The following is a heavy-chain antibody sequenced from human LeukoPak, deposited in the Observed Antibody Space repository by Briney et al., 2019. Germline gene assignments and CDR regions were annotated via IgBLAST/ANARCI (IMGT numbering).Heavy chain of an antibody. V-gene: IGHV4-34*01. CDR3: ARRTVVVTAIQRYFDL. Sequence: SETLSLTCAVYGGSFSGYFWSWIRQPPGKGLQWIGEINHSGSTYYNPSLKSRLTISVDTSKNQFSLKLSSVTAADTAVYYCARRTVVVTAIQRYFDLWGRGTLVTVSS. D-gene: IGHD2-21*02. J-gene: IGHJ2*01. CDR1: GGSFSGYF. CDR2: INHSGST.